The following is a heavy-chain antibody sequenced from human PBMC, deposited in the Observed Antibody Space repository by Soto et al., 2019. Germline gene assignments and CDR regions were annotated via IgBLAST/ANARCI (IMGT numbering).Heavy chain of an antibody. CDR2: IIPIFGTA. V-gene: IGHV1-69*13. D-gene: IGHD3-22*01. CDR3: ASMIVVATIPVGAFDT. CDR1: GGTFSSYA. J-gene: IGHJ3*02. Sequence: EASVKVSCKASGGTFSSYAISWVRQAPGQGLEWMGGIIPIFGTANYAQKFQGRVTITAGESTSTAYMELSSLRSEDTAVYYCASMIVVATIPVGAFDTWGQGTMVTVSS.